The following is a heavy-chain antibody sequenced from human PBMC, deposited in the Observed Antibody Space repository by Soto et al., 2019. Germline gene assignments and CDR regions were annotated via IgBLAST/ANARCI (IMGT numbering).Heavy chain of an antibody. CDR3: AHLTTGGFYFDY. Sequence: QITLKESGPTLVKPTQTLTLTCTFSGFSLRTSGVGVGWIRQPPGKALEWLALIYWDDGKRYSPSLESRLTITKDTSKNQVVLRMTNMDPVDTAKYYCAHLTTGGFYFDYWGQGTLVTVSS. CDR2: IYWDDGK. V-gene: IGHV2-5*02. J-gene: IGHJ4*02. CDR1: GFSLRTSGVG. D-gene: IGHD4-17*01.